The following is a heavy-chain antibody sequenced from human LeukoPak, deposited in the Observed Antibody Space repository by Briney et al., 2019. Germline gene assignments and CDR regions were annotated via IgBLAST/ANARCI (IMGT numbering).Heavy chain of an antibody. CDR2: INWNSGTI. Sequence: PGGSLRLSCAASGFTFDVYAMHWVRQAPGKGLEWVSVINWNSGTIIYADSVRGRFTISRDNAKNSLYLQMNSLRPDDTAFYYCAKAGCSSTTCYVNSWGQGALVTVSS. J-gene: IGHJ4*02. V-gene: IGHV3-9*01. D-gene: IGHD2-2*01. CDR3: AKAGCSSTTCYVNS. CDR1: GFTFDVYA.